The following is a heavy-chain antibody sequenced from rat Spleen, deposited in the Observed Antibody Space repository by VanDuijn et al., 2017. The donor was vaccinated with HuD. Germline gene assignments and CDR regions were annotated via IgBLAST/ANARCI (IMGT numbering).Heavy chain of an antibody. CDR2: ITNSGGST. CDR3: TTENSVYWYFDF. CDR1: GFTFSNYG. J-gene: IGHJ1*01. Sequence: EVQLVESGGGLVQPGRSLKLSCAASGFTFSNYGMAWVRQAPTKGLEWVASITNSGGSTYYRDSVKGRFTISRDNAKSTLYLQMDSLRSEDTATYYCTTENSVYWYFDFWGPGTMVTVSS. V-gene: IGHV5-27*01. D-gene: IGHD4-3*01.